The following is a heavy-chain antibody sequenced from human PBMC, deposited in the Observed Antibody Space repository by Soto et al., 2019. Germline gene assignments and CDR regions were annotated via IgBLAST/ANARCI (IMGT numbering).Heavy chain of an antibody. CDR1: GGSFSGYY. CDR3: ARGLGSSSPFDY. V-gene: IGHV4-34*01. J-gene: IGHJ4*02. Sequence: SETLSLTCAVYGGSFSGYYWSWIRQPPGKGLEWIGEINHSGSTNYNPSLKSRVTISVDTSKNQFSLKLSSVTAADTAVYYCARGLGSSSPFDYWGQGTLVTVSS. CDR2: INHSGST. D-gene: IGHD6-6*01.